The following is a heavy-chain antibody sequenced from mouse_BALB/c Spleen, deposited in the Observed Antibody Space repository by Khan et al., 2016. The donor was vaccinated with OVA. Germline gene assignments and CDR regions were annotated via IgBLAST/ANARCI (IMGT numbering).Heavy chain of an antibody. CDR3: VRDGAYHRNDGWFAY. CDR1: GYTFTSYT. D-gene: IGHD2-14*01. V-gene: IGHV1-4*01. CDR2: INPSNGYT. Sequence: VQLKQSGAELARPGASVKMSCKASGYTFTSYTIHWIKLRPGQGLEWIGFINPSNGYTNYNQKFKDKATLTADKSSTTVYMQLSSRTSDDSAVYNCVRDGAYHRNDGWFAYWGQGTLVTVSA. J-gene: IGHJ3*01.